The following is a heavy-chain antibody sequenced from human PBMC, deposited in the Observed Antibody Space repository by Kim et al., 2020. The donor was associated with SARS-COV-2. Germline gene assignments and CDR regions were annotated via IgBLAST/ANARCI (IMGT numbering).Heavy chain of an antibody. V-gene: IGHV3-30*04. Sequence: GGSLRLSCAASGFTFSSYAMHWVRQAPGKGLEWVAVISYDGSNKYYADSVKGRFTISRDNSKNTLYLQMNSLRAEDTAVYYCARGTATVTTGIYYYYGM. CDR1: GFTFSSYA. CDR3: ARGTATVTTGIYYYYGM. D-gene: IGHD4-4*01. CDR2: ISYDGSNK. J-gene: IGHJ6*01.